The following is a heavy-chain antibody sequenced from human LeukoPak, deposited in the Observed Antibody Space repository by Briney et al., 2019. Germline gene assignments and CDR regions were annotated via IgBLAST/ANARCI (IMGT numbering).Heavy chain of an antibody. V-gene: IGHV4-39*01. CDR2: IYYNGIT. D-gene: IGHD4-17*01. CDR1: GDSISSGNFY. CDR3: ARDHGDFVQHD. Sequence: PSETLSLTCTVSGDSISSGNFYWGWIRQPPGKELQWIGSIYYNGITHYNPSLESRVTLSADTSTNEFSLKLRSVTAADTAMYYCARDHGDFVQHDWGQGTLVTVSS. J-gene: IGHJ4*02.